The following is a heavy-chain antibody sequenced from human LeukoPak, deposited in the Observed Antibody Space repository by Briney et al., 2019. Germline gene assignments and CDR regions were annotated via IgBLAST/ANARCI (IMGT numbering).Heavy chain of an antibody. D-gene: IGHD4-11*01. V-gene: IGHV3-30-3*01. CDR3: ARGPSKTLTTY. Sequence: GRSLRLSCAASGFTFSSYAMHWVRQAPGKGLEWVAVISYDGSNKYYADSVKGRFTISRDNSKNTLYLQMNSLRAEDTAVYYCARGPSKTLTTYWGQGTLVTVSS. J-gene: IGHJ4*02. CDR1: GFTFSSYA. CDR2: ISYDGSNK.